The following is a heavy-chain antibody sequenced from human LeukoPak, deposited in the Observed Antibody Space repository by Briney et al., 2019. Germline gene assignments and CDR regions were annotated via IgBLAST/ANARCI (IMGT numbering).Heavy chain of an antibody. V-gene: IGHV1-69*04. CDR1: GGTFSSYA. J-gene: IGHJ6*02. Sequence: ASVKVSCKASGGTFSSYAISWVRQAPGQGLEWMGRIIPILGIANYAQKFQGRVTITADKSTSTAYMELSSLRSEDTAVYYCASRTFWSGNYYYYGMDVWGQGTTVTVSS. CDR3: ASRTFWSGNYYYYGMDV. CDR2: IIPILGIA. D-gene: IGHD3-3*01.